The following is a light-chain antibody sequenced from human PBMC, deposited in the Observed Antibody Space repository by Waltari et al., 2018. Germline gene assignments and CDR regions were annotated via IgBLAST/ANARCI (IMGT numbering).Light chain of an antibody. J-gene: IGLJ1*01. V-gene: IGLV2-23*02. CDR2: AVT. Sequence: QSALTQPASVSGSPGQSITISCTGSSSDVGGYSLVSWYQQHPGKAPKLMIYAVTKRPSGVSHHSPAPKPANTASRTIPGSKTEDEADNSRCPYAVSTPSSVSFGTGTRVMVL. CDR3: CPYAVSTPSSVS. CDR1: SSDVGGYSL.